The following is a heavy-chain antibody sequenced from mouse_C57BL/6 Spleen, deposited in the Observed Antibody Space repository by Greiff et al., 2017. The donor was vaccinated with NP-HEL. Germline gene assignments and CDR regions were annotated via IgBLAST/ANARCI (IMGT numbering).Heavy chain of an antibody. J-gene: IGHJ4*01. CDR1: GYEFSSYW. Sequence: VKLQESGAELVKPGASVKISCKASGYEFSSYWMNWVKQRPGKGLEWIGQIYPGDGDTNYNGKFKGKATLTADKSSSTAYMQLSSLTSEDSAVYFCARDGNGAMDYWGQGTSVTVSS. CDR3: ARDGNGAMDY. V-gene: IGHV1-80*01. D-gene: IGHD2-1*01. CDR2: IYPGDGDT.